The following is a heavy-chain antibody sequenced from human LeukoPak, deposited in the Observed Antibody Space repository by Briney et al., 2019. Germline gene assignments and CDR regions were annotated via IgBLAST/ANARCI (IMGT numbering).Heavy chain of an antibody. V-gene: IGHV3-30*04. CDR2: ISYDGSNK. Sequence: QSGRSLRLSCAASGFTISSYAMHWVRQAPGKGLEWVAVISYDGSNKYYADSVKGRFTISRDNSKNTLYLQMNSLRAEDTAVYYCARDLGPVDTAIPNYWGQGTLVTVSS. J-gene: IGHJ4*02. D-gene: IGHD5-18*01. CDR1: GFTISSYA. CDR3: ARDLGPVDTAIPNY.